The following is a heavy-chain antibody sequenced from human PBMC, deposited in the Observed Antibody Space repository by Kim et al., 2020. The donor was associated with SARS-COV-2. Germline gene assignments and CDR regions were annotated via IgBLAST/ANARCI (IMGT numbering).Heavy chain of an antibody. D-gene: IGHD2-2*01. CDR2: IYYSGST. CDR1: GGSISSYY. J-gene: IGHJ6*02. CDR3: ARDGVVVPAAIPPYYGMDV. V-gene: IGHV4-59*13. Sequence: SETLSLTCTVSGGSISSYYWSWIRQPPGKGLEWIGYIYYSGSTNYNPSLKSRVTISVDTSKNQFSLKLSSVTAADTAVYYCARDGVVVPAAIPPYYGMDVWGQGTTVAVSS.